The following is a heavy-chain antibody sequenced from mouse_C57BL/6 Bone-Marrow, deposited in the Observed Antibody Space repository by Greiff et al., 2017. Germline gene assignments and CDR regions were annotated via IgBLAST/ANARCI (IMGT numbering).Heavy chain of an antibody. J-gene: IGHJ2*01. V-gene: IGHV1-69*01. Sequence: VQLQQPGAELVMPGASVKLSCKASGYTFTSYWMHWVKQRPGQGLEWIGEIDPSDSYTNYNQKFKGKSTLTVDKSSSTAYMQLSSLTSEDYAVYYCARETAQVYFDYWGQGTTLTVSS. CDR3: ARETAQVYFDY. D-gene: IGHD3-2*02. CDR1: GYTFTSYW. CDR2: IDPSDSYT.